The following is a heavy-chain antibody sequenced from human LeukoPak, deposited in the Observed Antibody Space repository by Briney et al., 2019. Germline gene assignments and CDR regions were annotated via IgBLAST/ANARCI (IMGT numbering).Heavy chain of an antibody. CDR1: GGSISSYY. Sequence: SETLSLTCTVSGGSISSYYWTWSRQPPGKGLEDSGYFFSTGIPNYPPSLTSRVTVSVDTSKNHFSLKLSSVATADTAVYYCARLNIIGSSPVHHYDYWGQGTLVTVSS. CDR3: ARLNIIGSSPVHHYDY. V-gene: IGHV4-59*01. D-gene: IGHD6-13*01. CDR2: FFSTGIP. J-gene: IGHJ4*02.